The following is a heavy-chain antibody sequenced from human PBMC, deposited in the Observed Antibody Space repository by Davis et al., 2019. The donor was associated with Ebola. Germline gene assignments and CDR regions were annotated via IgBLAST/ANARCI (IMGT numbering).Heavy chain of an antibody. CDR3: ARPDHVGPDNWFDP. D-gene: IGHD1-14*01. Sequence: MPSETLSLTCTVSGDSIGSSSYYWGWIRQPPGKGLEWIGEINHSGSTNYNPSLKSRVTISVDTSKNQFSLKLSSVTAADTAVYYCARPDHVGPDNWFDPWGQGTLVTVSS. CDR1: GDSIGSSSYY. J-gene: IGHJ5*02. CDR2: INHSGST. V-gene: IGHV4-39*01.